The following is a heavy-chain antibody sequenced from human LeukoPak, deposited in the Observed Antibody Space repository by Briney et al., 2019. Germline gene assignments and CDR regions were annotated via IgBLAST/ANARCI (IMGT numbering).Heavy chain of an antibody. CDR1: GGSITNNY. Sequence: PSETLSLTCSVSGGSITNNYWSWIRQPPGKGLEWIGYIYYNGSTNYNPSLKSRVTISVGTSKNQFSLKLSSVTAADTAVYYCARHPGSYDAFDIWGQGTMVTVSS. CDR3: ARHPGSYDAFDI. J-gene: IGHJ3*02. CDR2: IYYNGST. V-gene: IGHV4-59*08. D-gene: IGHD1-26*01.